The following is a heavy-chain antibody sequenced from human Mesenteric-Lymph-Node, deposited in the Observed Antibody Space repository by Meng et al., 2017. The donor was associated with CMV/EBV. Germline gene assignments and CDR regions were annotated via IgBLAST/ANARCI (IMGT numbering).Heavy chain of an antibody. D-gene: IGHD7-27*01. V-gene: IGHV5-51*01. CDR2: LYPGDSDT. J-gene: IGHJ4*02. CDR3: ARRETGDYDY. CDR1: GSSFTSSW. Sequence: KTSCEGSGSSFTSSWIGLGRQMPGEGLEWMGILYPGDSDTRYSPSFQGQVTISADKSISTAYLQWSSLKASDTAMYYCARRETGDYDYWGQGTLVTVSS.